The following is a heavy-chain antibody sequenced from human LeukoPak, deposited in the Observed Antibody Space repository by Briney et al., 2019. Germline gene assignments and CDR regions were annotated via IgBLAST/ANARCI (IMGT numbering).Heavy chain of an antibody. Sequence: GGSLRLSCAASGFTFSSYGMHWVRQAPGKGLEWVAVISYDGSNKYYADSVKGRFTISRDNSKNTLYLQMNSLRAEDTAVYYCAKRGYCSGGSCRIIDYWGQGTLVAVSS. V-gene: IGHV3-30*18. CDR3: AKRGYCSGGSCRIIDY. J-gene: IGHJ4*02. CDR1: GFTFSSYG. D-gene: IGHD2-15*01. CDR2: ISYDGSNK.